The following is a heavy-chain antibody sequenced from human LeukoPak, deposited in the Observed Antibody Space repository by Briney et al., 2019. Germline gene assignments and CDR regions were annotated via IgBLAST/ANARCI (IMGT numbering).Heavy chain of an antibody. V-gene: IGHV6-1*01. D-gene: IGHD3-22*01. CDR3: ARVSVGDSSGEHFDY. J-gene: IGHJ4*02. CDR2: TFYRSDLYD. Sequence: SQTLSLTCALSGDTISSKTVTWHWIRQSPSRGLEWLGRTFYRSDLYDDYASSVKGRIIIQADTSENQFSIQLTSVTPDDTAIYYCARVSVGDSSGEHFDYWGQGTQVTVSS. CDR1: GDTISSKTVT.